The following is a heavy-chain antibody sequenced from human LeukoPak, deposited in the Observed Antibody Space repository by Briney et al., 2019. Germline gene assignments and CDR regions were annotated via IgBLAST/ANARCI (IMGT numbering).Heavy chain of an antibody. CDR3: ARVPDPAYYDFWSGYGGAFDI. J-gene: IGHJ3*02. V-gene: IGHV1-46*01. CDR1: GYTFTSYY. CDR2: INPSGGST. D-gene: IGHD3-3*01. Sequence: GASVKVSCKASGYTFTSYYMHWVRQAPGQGLEWMGIINPSGGSTSYAQKFQGRVTMTRDTSTSTVYMELSSLRSEDTAVYYCARVPDPAYYDFWSGYGGAFDIWDQGTMVTVSS.